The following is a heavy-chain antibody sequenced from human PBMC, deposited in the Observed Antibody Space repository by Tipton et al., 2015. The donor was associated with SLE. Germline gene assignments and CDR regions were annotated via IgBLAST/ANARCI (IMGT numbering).Heavy chain of an antibody. Sequence: QVQLVQFGAEVKKPGASVKDSCKASGYTSTSYDINWVRQATGQGLEWMGWSSPYNRNTDSAQNLQGRVTMTADTSTTTAYMELRGLRSEDTAVYYCARSYYCSRHYYTHADHWGQGTQVTVSS. CDR2: SSPYNRNT. J-gene: IGHJ4*02. CDR1: GYTSTSYD. CDR3: ARSYYCSRHYYTHADH. V-gene: IGHV1-18*01. D-gene: IGHD3-10*01.